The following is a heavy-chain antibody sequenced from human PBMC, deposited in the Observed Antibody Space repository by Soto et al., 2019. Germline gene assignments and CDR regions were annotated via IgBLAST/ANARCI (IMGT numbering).Heavy chain of an antibody. Sequence: QVQLEQSGTEVKKPGSSVKVSCKASGGTFSTSTFTWVRQAPGQGLEWMGRIIPIFGTGDYGPKFQGRVLHHADKSTSTVYRELSGLKVEDTAVFFCVRNAPIGSVFSGYDAIDSWGQGTLVTVSS. CDR2: IIPIFGTG. J-gene: IGHJ4*02. V-gene: IGHV1-69*08. D-gene: IGHD5-12*01. CDR3: VRNAPIGSVFSGYDAIDS. CDR1: GGTFSTST.